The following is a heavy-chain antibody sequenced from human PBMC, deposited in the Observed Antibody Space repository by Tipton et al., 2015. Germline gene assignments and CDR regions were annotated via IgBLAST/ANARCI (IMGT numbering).Heavy chain of an antibody. CDR1: GYSISSGHY. CDR2: IYHSGST. CDR3: ARVGSGSYWGYFDY. D-gene: IGHD2-21*01. Sequence: TLSLTCAVSGYSISSGHYWGWIRQPPGKGLEWIGSIYHSGSTYYNPSLKSRVTISVDASKNQFSLKLRSVTAADTAVYYCARVGSGSYWGYFDYWGQGTMVTVSS. V-gene: IGHV4-38-2*01. J-gene: IGHJ4*02.